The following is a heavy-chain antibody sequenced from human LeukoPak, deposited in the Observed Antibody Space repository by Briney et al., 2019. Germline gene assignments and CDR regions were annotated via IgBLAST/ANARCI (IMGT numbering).Heavy chain of an antibody. CDR1: GVSISSSNSY. CDR2: IYYTGNT. V-gene: IGHV4-39*01. Sequence: PSETLSLTCTVSGVSISSSNSYWGWIRQPPGKGLEWIGSIYYTGNTYYNASLKSRVTISIDTSKNQISLRLTSVTATDTAMYYCARRRKRWLHNWFDPWGQGTLVTVSS. D-gene: IGHD5-24*01. CDR3: ARRRKRWLHNWFDP. J-gene: IGHJ5*02.